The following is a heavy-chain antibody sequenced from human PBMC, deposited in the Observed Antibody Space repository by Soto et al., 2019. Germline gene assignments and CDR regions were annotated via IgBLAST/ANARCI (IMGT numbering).Heavy chain of an antibody. CDR3: ARGECSSNYCFTRWALDI. J-gene: IGHJ3*02. D-gene: IGHD2-2*01. Sequence: QVQLQQWGAGLLKPSETLSLTCAVYGGSFSGYYWTWIRQTPGQGLEWIGEINDSGSTNYKPSLKSRVTISADTSKKQFSLNVTSVTAADTAVYYCARGECSSNYCFTRWALDIWGQGTVVTVSS. CDR1: GGSFSGYY. CDR2: INDSGST. V-gene: IGHV4-34*01.